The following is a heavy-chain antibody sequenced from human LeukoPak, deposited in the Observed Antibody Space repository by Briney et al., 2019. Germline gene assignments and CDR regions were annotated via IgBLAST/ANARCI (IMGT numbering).Heavy chain of an antibody. J-gene: IGHJ3*02. CDR3: AREMYNSPNAFDI. V-gene: IGHV1-46*01. Sequence: ASVKVSCRASGYTFTNYFIHWVRQAPGQGLEWMGMINPGGGSTNYAPKFQGRVSMTSDMSTSTIYMDLSSLRSEDTGVYYCAREMYNSPNAFDIWGQGTMVTLSP. D-gene: IGHD1-14*01. CDR2: INPGGGST. CDR1: GYTFTNYF.